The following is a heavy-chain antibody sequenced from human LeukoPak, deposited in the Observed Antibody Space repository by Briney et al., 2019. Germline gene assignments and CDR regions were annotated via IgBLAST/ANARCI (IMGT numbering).Heavy chain of an antibody. D-gene: IGHD6-19*01. CDR2: ISFDGSIE. CDR3: AKDSDIAVAGSDDALDV. J-gene: IGHJ3*01. Sequence: PGKSLRLSCAASGFTFSSYSMHWVRQTPGKGLEWVALISFDGSIEYYADSVKGRFTISRDNSKNTLFLQMNSLRPEDTAVYYCAKDSDIAVAGSDDALDVWGQGTMVTVSS. V-gene: IGHV3-30*18. CDR1: GFTFSSYS.